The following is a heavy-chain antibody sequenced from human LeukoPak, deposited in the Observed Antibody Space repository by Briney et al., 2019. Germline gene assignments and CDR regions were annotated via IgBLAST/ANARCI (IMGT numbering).Heavy chain of an antibody. V-gene: IGHV1-18*04. J-gene: IGHJ4*02. CDR1: GYTLTSYG. CDR3: ARIAVAGTKTYYFDY. D-gene: IGHD6-19*01. Sequence: ASVKVSCKASGYTLTSYGISWVRQAPGQGLEWMGWISAYNGNTNYAQKLQGRVTMTTDTSTSTAYMELRSLRSDDTAVYYCARIAVAGTKTYYFDYWGQGTLVTVSS. CDR2: ISAYNGNT.